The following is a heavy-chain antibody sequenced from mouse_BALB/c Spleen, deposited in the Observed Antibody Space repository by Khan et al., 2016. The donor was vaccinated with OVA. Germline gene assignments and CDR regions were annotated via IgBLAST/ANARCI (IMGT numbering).Heavy chain of an antibody. V-gene: IGHV5-17*02. CDR2: ISSGSSTI. Sequence: EVQLVVSGGGLVQPGGSRKLSCAASGFTFSRFGMHWVRQAPEKGLEWVAYISSGSSTIYYADTVKGRFTISRDNPKNTLFLQMNSLRSEDKDMYYCARDSNVDYWGQGTTLTVSS. D-gene: IGHD4-1*01. J-gene: IGHJ2*01. CDR3: ARDSNVDY. CDR1: GFTFSRFG.